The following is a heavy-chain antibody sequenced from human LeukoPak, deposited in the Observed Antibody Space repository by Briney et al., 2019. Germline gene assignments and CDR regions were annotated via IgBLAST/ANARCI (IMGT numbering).Heavy chain of an antibody. V-gene: IGHV4-34*01. J-gene: IGHJ4*02. Sequence: ASETLSLTCAVYGGSFSGYYWSWIRQPPGKGLEWIGEINDSGSTNYNPSLKSRVTISVDTSKNQFSLKLSSVTAADTAVYYCARVRRDTAMVRGGSCFDYWGQGTLVTVSS. D-gene: IGHD5-18*01. CDR3: ARVRRDTAMVRGGSCFDY. CDR2: INDSGST. CDR1: GGSFSGYY.